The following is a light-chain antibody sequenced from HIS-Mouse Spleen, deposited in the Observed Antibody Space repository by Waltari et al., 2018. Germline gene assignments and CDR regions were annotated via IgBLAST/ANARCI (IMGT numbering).Light chain of an antibody. CDR1: SASIARHY. V-gene: IGLV6-57*04. CDR2: EDN. CDR3: QSYDSSNLV. J-gene: IGLJ3*02. Sequence: NFMLTQPHSVSESPGKTVTISCTRSSASIARHYVQWYQQRPGSAPTTVIYEDNQRPSGVPDRFSGSIDSSSNSASLTISGLKTEDEADYYCQSYDSSNLVFGGGTKLTVL.